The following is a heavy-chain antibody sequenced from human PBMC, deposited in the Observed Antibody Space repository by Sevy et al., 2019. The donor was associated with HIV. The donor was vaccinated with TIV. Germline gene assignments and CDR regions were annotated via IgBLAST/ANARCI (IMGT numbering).Heavy chain of an antibody. CDR3: ARGDELNSYYYGMDV. D-gene: IGHD1-7*01. Sequence: SQTLSLTCAISGDSVSTSSATWNWFRQSPSRGLEWLGRTYYRSKWYSDYEVSVKGRVTINPDTSKNQFSLHLESVTPEETAVYFGARGDELNSYYYGMDVWGQGTTVTVSS. CDR2: TYYRSKWYS. J-gene: IGHJ6*02. V-gene: IGHV6-1*01. CDR1: GDSVSTSSAT.